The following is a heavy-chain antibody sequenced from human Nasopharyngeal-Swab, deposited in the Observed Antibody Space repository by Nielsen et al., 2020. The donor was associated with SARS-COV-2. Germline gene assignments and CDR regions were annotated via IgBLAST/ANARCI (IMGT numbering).Heavy chain of an antibody. J-gene: IGHJ5*02. CDR1: GGSISSGGYY. Sequence: SETLSLTCTVSGGSISSGGYYWSWIRQHPGKGLEWIGYIYYSGSTYYNPSLKSRVTISVDTSKNQFSLKLSSVTAADTAVYYCARDWAAAGPVGWFDPWGQGTLVTVSS. CDR2: IYYSGST. CDR3: ARDWAAAGPVGWFDP. D-gene: IGHD6-13*01. V-gene: IGHV4-31*03.